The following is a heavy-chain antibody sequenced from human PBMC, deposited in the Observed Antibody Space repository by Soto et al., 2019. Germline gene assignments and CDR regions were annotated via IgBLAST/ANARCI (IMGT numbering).Heavy chain of an antibody. CDR2: INHSGST. CDR1: GGSFSGYY. CDR3: ARWLYHSQITMVRGFSYNWFDP. Sequence: QVQLQQWGAGLLKPSETLSLTCAVYGGSFSGYYWSWIRQPPGKGLEWIGEINHSGSTNYNPSLKSRVIISVDTSKNQFSLKLSSVTAADTAVYYCARWLYHSQITMVRGFSYNWFDPWGQGTLVTVSS. V-gene: IGHV4-34*01. D-gene: IGHD3-10*01. J-gene: IGHJ5*02.